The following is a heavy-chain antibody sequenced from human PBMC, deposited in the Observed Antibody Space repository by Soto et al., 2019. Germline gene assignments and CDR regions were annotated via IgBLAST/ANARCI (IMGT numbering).Heavy chain of an antibody. Sequence: SVTLSLTCTASGGSISSYYWSWMPQPAGKGLEWIGRLYTSGSTKYNPALKSRVTMSVDTSKSQFCLKLSSVTAADTAVYFCARGPAGYSYGLYYFDYWGQGTLVTVSS. D-gene: IGHD5-18*01. CDR3: ARGPAGYSYGLYYFDY. CDR1: GGSISSYY. V-gene: IGHV4-4*07. CDR2: LYTSGST. J-gene: IGHJ4*02.